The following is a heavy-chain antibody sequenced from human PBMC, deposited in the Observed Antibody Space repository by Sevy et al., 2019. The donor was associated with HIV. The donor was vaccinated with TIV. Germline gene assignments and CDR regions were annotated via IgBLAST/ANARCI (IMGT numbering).Heavy chain of an antibody. V-gene: IGHV3-49*03. CDR1: GFTFGDYA. Sequence: GGSLRLSCTASGFTFGDYAMSWFRQAPGKGLEWVGFIRSKAYGGTTEYAESVKGRCTISRDDSKSIAYLQMNRLKTEDTAVYYCTRRGDGHKDYYYYYYMDVWGKGTTVTVSS. J-gene: IGHJ6*03. CDR2: IRSKAYGGTT. CDR3: TRRGDGHKDYYYYYYMDV. D-gene: IGHD3-10*01.